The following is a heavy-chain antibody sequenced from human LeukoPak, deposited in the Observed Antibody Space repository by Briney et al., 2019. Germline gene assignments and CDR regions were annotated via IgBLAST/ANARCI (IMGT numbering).Heavy chain of an antibody. V-gene: IGHV4-59*01. CDR3: AREVDYGGNSPAFDI. J-gene: IGHJ3*02. CDR1: GGSISSYY. CDR2: IYYSGST. D-gene: IGHD4-17*01. Sequence: SQTLSLTCTVSGGSISSYYWSWIRQPPGKGLEWIGYIYYSGSTNYNPSLKSRVTISVDTSKNQFSLKLSSVTAADTAVYYCAREVDYGGNSPAFDIWGQGTMVTVSS.